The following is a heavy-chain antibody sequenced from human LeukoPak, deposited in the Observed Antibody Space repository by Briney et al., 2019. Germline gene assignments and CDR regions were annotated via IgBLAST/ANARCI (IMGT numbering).Heavy chain of an antibody. CDR2: MNPNSGNT. Sequence: ASVKVSCKASGYTFTSYDINWVRQATGQGLEWMGWMNPNSGNTGHAQKFQGRVTMTRNTSISTAYMELSSLRSEDTAVYYCARMYYDSSGYYLGLGYWGQGTLVTVSS. D-gene: IGHD3-22*01. V-gene: IGHV1-8*01. CDR3: ARMYYDSSGYYLGLGY. J-gene: IGHJ4*02. CDR1: GYTFTSYD.